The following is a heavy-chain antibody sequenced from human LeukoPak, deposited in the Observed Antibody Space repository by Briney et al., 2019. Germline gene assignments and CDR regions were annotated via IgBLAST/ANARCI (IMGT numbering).Heavy chain of an antibody. CDR1: GDSISSGDSY. V-gene: IGHV4-30-4*01. J-gene: IGHJ4*02. CDR2: IYYSGST. Sequence: KTSETLSLTCTVSGDSISSGDSYWSWIRQPPGKGLEWIGSIYYSGSTYYNPSLKSRVTISVDTSKNEFSLKLSSVTAADTAVYYCARAGQYHYNSAGYFPYYWGQGTLVTVSS. CDR3: ARAGQYHYNSAGYFPYY. D-gene: IGHD3-22*01.